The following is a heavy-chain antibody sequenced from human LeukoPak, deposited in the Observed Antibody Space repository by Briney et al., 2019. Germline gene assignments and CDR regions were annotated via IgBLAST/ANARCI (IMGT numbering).Heavy chain of an antibody. CDR3: ARVDVVTVGKNAFDI. V-gene: IGHV3-53*01. CDR2: TYTGGST. CDR1: GFTVSSNY. D-gene: IGHD4-23*01. Sequence: GGSLRLSCAASGFTVSSNYMSWVRQAPGKGLEWVSVTYTGGSTDYADSVKGRFSISRDNSKNTLYLQMNSLRAEDTAVYYCARVDVVTVGKNAFDIWGQGTMVTVSS. J-gene: IGHJ3*02.